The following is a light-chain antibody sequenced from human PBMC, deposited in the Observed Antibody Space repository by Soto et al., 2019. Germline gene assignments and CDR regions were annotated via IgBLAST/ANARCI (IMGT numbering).Light chain of an antibody. V-gene: IGLV1-44*01. CDR1: SSNIGSNT. CDR2: SNN. J-gene: IGLJ1*01. CDR3: AAWDDSLNGFYV. Sequence: QSVLTQPPSASGTPGQRVTISCSGSSSNIGSNTVNWYQQLPGTAPTLLIYSNNQRPSGVPDRFSGSKSGTSASLAISGLQSEDEADYYCAAWDDSLNGFYVFGTGTKVTVL.